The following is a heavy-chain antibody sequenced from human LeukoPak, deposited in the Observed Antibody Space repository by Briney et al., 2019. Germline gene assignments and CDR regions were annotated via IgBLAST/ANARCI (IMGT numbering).Heavy chain of an antibody. CDR2: IKPNSGGT. Sequence: GASVKVSCKASGYTFTGYYMHWVRQAPGQGLEWMGWIKPNSGGTNYAQKFQGRVTMTRDTSISTAYMELSRLRSDGTAVYYCARARELTTNWFDPWGQGTLVTVSS. J-gene: IGHJ5*02. V-gene: IGHV1-2*02. CDR3: ARARELTTNWFDP. CDR1: GYTFTGYY. D-gene: IGHD1-1*01.